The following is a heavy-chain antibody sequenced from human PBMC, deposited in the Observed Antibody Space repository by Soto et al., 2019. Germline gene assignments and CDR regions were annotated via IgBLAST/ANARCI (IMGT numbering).Heavy chain of an antibody. D-gene: IGHD6-13*01. CDR1: GGSISSYY. J-gene: IGHJ4*02. CDR3: ARGPPLFIAAAGPSLSFDY. Sequence: SETLSLTCTVSGGSISSYYWSWIRQPPGKGQEWIGYIYYSGSTNYNPSLKSRVTISVDTSKNQFFLKLSSVAAADTAVYYFARGPPLFIAAAGPSLSFDYWGQGTLVTVSS. CDR2: IYYSGST. V-gene: IGHV4-59*12.